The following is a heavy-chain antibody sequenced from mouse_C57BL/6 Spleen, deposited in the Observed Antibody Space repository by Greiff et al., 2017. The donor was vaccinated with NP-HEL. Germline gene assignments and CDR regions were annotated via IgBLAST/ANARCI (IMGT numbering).Heavy chain of an antibody. CDR1: GFTFTDYY. V-gene: IGHV7-3*01. D-gene: IGHD1-1*01. Sequence: EVKVVESGGGLVQPGGSLSLSCAASGFTFTDYYMSWVRQPPGKALEWLGFIRNKANGYTTEYSASVKGRFTISRDNSQSILYLQMNALRAEDSATYYCARSYGSSYGYFDVWGTGTTVTVSS. J-gene: IGHJ1*03. CDR2: IRNKANGYTT. CDR3: ARSYGSSYGYFDV.